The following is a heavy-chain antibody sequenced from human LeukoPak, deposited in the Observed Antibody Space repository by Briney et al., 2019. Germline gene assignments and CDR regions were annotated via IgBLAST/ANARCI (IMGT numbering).Heavy chain of an antibody. CDR2: IIPIFGTA. Sequence: ASVKVSCKASGGTFSSYAISWVRQAPGQGLEWMGGIIPIFGTANYAQKFQGRVTITADESTSTAYMELGSLRSEDTAVYYCARAYCTNGVCYTGDYYYMDVWGKGTTVTVSS. D-gene: IGHD2-8*01. CDR1: GGTFSSYA. J-gene: IGHJ6*03. CDR3: ARAYCTNGVCYTGDYYYMDV. V-gene: IGHV1-69*13.